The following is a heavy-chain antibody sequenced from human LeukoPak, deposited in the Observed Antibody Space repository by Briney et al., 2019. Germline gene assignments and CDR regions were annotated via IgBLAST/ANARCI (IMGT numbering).Heavy chain of an antibody. CDR1: GYTFISYG. Sequence: ASVKVSCKASGYTFISYGVSWVRQAPGQGLEWLGWISASNGSTKYAQKVQGRVTMTTDTSTSTAYMELRSLRSDDTAVYYCARDVGYYGSGDLDLWGQGTLVTVSS. D-gene: IGHD3-10*01. CDR3: ARDVGYYGSGDLDL. J-gene: IGHJ5*02. CDR2: ISASNGST. V-gene: IGHV1-18*01.